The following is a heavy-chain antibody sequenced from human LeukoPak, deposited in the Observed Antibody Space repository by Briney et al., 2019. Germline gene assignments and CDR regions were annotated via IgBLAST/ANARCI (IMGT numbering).Heavy chain of an antibody. J-gene: IGHJ4*02. D-gene: IGHD5-12*01. CDR2: ISSSSSYT. Sequence: NAGGSLRLSCAASGFTFRDYYMSWIRQAPGKGLEWVSYISSSSSYTNYADSVKGRFTISRDNAKNSLYLQMNSLRAEDTAVYYCARSYGGYVFDYWGRGTLVTVSS. CDR3: ARSYGGYVFDY. CDR1: GFTFRDYY. V-gene: IGHV3-11*03.